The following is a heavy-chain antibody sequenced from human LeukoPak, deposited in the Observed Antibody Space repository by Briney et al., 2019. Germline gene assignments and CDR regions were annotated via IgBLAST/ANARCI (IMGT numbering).Heavy chain of an antibody. CDR1: GFTFSSYA. V-gene: IGHV3-64*01. CDR3: AGAPRMAAPGY. Sequence: PGGSLRLSCAASGFTFSSYAMHWVRQAPGKGLEYVSAISSNGGSTYYANSVKGRFTISRDNSKNTLYLQMGSLRAEDMAVYYCAGAPRMAAPGYWGQGTLVTVSS. D-gene: IGHD6-6*01. CDR2: ISSNGGST. J-gene: IGHJ4*02.